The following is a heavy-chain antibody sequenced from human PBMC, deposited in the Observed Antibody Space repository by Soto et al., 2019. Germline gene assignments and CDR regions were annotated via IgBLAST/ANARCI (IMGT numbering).Heavy chain of an antibody. D-gene: IGHD6-19*01. CDR1: GGSFSGYY. J-gene: IGHJ4*02. V-gene: IGHV4-34*01. CDR2: INHSGSN. Sequence: PSETLSLTCAVYGGSFSGYYWSWIRQPPGKGLEWIGEINHSGSNNYNPSLKSRVTISVDTSKNQFSLKLSSVTAADTAVYYCARARVAGTTHGFEYRGQGTLVTVSP. CDR3: ARARVAGTTHGFEY.